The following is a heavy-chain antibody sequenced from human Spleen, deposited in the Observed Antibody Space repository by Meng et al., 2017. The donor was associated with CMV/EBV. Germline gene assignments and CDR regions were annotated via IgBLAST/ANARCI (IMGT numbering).Heavy chain of an antibody. Sequence: GESLRISCAASGFTFSSYSMNWVRQAPGKGLEWVSSISSSSSYIYYADSVKGRFTISRDNAKNSLYLQMNSLRAEDTAVYYCASSPTALSYYYGMDVRGQGTTVTVSS. D-gene: IGHD1-26*01. J-gene: IGHJ6*02. V-gene: IGHV3-21*01. CDR3: ASSPTALSYYYGMDV. CDR2: ISSSSSYI. CDR1: GFTFSSYS.